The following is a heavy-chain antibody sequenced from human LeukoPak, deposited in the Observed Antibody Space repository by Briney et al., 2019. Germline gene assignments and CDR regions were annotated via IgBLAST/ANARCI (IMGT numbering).Heavy chain of an antibody. D-gene: IGHD4-17*01. CDR1: GFTFSSYA. Sequence: GGSLRLSCAASGFTFSSYAMSWVRQAPGKGLEWVSAISGSGGSTYYADSVKGRFTISRDNSKNTRYLQMNSLRAEDTAVYYCAKSYYGFGFLAYWGQGTLVTVSS. V-gene: IGHV3-23*01. CDR2: ISGSGGST. CDR3: AKSYYGFGFLAY. J-gene: IGHJ4*02.